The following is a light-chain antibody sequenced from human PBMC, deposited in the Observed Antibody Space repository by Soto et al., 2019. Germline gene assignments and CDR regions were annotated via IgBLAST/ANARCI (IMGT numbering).Light chain of an antibody. J-gene: IGKJ1*01. V-gene: IGKV1-5*03. CDR2: KAS. Sequence: DIQMTQSPSTLSASVGDRVIIICRASQSISSWLAWYQQKPGKAPKLLIYKASSLESGVPSRFSGSGSGTEFTLTISSLQPEDVASYYCQHYNIYSWTFGQGTKVDIK. CDR3: QHYNIYSWT. CDR1: QSISSW.